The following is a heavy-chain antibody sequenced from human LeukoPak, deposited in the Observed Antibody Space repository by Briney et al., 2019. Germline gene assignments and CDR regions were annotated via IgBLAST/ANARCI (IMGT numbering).Heavy chain of an antibody. CDR2: IYYSGTT. Sequence: PSETLSLTCTVSGASITGHYWSWIRQPPGKGLEWIGFIYYSGTTNYNPSLKSRVTISVDTSKNQFSLKLSSVTAADTAVYYCARRTIGRFGDPRVYFDYWGQGTLVTVSS. V-gene: IGHV4-59*08. D-gene: IGHD3-10*01. CDR1: GASITGHY. J-gene: IGHJ4*02. CDR3: ARRTIGRFGDPRVYFDY.